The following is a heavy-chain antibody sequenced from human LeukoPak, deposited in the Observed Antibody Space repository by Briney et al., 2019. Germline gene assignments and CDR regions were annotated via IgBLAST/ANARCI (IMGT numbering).Heavy chain of an antibody. CDR1: GGSISSGGYY. CDR3: ARDRYCSGGSCGNWFDP. CDR2: IYYSGST. D-gene: IGHD2-15*01. Sequence: SQTLSLTCTVSGGSISSGGYYWSWIRQHPGKGLEWIGYIYYSGSTYYNPSLKSRVTISVDTSKNQFSLKLSSVTAADTAVYYCARDRYCSGGSCGNWFDPWGQGTLVTVSS. V-gene: IGHV4-31*03. J-gene: IGHJ5*02.